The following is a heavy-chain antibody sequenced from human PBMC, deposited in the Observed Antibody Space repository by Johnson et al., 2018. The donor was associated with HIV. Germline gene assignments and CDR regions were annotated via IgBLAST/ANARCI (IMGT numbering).Heavy chain of an antibody. Sequence: VQLVESGGGLVQPGRSLRLSCAASGFSFDDYAMHWVRQIPGKGLEWVSSISWNSAITGYADSVKGRFTISRDNPKNSLYLQMNSLRAEDTAVYYCARAGSSSSGPRAFDIWGQGTMVTVAS. J-gene: IGHJ3*02. CDR2: ISWNSAIT. D-gene: IGHD6-6*01. CDR3: ARAGSSSSGPRAFDI. V-gene: IGHV3-9*01. CDR1: GFSFDDYA.